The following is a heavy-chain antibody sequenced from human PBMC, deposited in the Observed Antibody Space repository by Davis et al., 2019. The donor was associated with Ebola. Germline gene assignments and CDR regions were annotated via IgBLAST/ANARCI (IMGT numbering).Heavy chain of an antibody. CDR3: SRGYSGTYIYAFDI. Sequence: PGGSLRLSCAASGFTFSSYAMSWVRQAPGKGLEWVGRVSNKANSYTTEYAASVKGRFTISRDDSKNSLYLQMNSLKTEDTAVYYCSRGYSGTYIYAFDIWGQGTMVTVSS. V-gene: IGHV3-72*01. J-gene: IGHJ3*02. CDR2: VSNKANSYTT. CDR1: GFTFSSYA. D-gene: IGHD5-12*01.